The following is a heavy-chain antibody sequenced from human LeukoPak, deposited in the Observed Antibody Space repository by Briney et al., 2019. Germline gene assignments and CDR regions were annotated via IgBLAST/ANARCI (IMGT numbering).Heavy chain of an antibody. D-gene: IGHD3-16*01. V-gene: IGHV4-34*01. CDR1: GGSFSGYY. CDR3: ARYSLYDYVWGSYSQTFAFDY. Sequence: PSETLSLTCVVYGGSFSGYYWSWIRQPPGKGLEWIGEINHSGSTNYNPSLKSRVTISVDTSKNQFSLKLSSVTAADTAVYYCARYSLYDYVWGSYSQTFAFDYWGQGTLVTVSS. CDR2: INHSGST. J-gene: IGHJ4*02.